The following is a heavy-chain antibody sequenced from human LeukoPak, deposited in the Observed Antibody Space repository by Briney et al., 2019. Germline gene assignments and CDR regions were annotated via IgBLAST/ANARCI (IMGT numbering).Heavy chain of an antibody. J-gene: IGHJ5*02. CDR1: GGTFSSYA. CDR2: IIPIFGTA. CDR3: ARGGYYGSGNDFRFDP. V-gene: IGHV1-69*06. Sequence: SVKVSCKASGGTFSSYAISWVRQAPGQGLEWMGGIIPIFGTANYAQKFQGRVTITADKSTSTAYMELSSLRSEDTAVYYCARGGYYGSGNDFRFDPWGQGTLVTVSS. D-gene: IGHD3-10*01.